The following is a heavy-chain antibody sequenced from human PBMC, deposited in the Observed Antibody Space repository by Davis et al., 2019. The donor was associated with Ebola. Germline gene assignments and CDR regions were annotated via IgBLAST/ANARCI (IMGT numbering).Heavy chain of an antibody. V-gene: IGHV1-69*02. J-gene: IGHJ4*02. CDR1: GGTFSSYT. CDR3: ARAPVAAQADFDY. D-gene: IGHD6-19*01. CDR2: IIPILGIA. Sequence: SVKVSCKASGGTFSSYTISWVRQAPGQGLEWMGRIIPILGIANYAQKFQGRVTITADKSTSTAYMELSSLRSEDTAVYYCARAPVAAQADFDYWGQGTLVTVSS.